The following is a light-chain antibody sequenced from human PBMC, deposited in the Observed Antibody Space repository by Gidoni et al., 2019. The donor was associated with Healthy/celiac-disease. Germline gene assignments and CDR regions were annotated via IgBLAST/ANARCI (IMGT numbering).Light chain of an antibody. Sequence: DIVMTQSPDSLAVSLGERATINCKSSQSVLYSSNNKNYLAWYQQKPGQPPKLLIYWASTRESGVPDRFSGSGSGTDLTLTISSLQAEDGAVYYCQQYYSTPQPTFGPGTKVDIK. V-gene: IGKV4-1*01. J-gene: IGKJ3*01. CDR2: WAS. CDR1: QSVLYSSNNKNY. CDR3: QQYYSTPQPT.